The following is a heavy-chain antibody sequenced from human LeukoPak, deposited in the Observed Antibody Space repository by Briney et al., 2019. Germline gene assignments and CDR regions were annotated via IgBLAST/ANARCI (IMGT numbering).Heavy chain of an antibody. V-gene: IGHV1-69*05. CDR3: ARGIGRELQYCSYATCYHAFDI. CDR2: IIPIFGTS. D-gene: IGHD2-2*01. CDR1: GYTFSSYD. Sequence: GASVKVSCKASGYTFSSYDINWVRQATGQGLEWMGGIIPIFGTSNYAQKFQGRVTITTDDSTNTAYMELSSLRSEDTAVYYCARGIGRELQYCSYATCYHAFDIWGQGTMVTVSS. J-gene: IGHJ3*02.